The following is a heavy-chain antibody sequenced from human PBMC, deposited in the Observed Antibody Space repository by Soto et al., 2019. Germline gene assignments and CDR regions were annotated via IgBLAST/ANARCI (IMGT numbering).Heavy chain of an antibody. Sequence: RLSCEASGFTFSGFDMHWVRQPTGKGLEWVSTIGTAGDTYYAVSVKGRFTISRDNAKNSLSLQMNSLRAGDTAVYFCARGQEVGAHFFDSWGPGTQLTVSS. D-gene: IGHD2-15*01. CDR2: IGTAGDT. CDR1: GFTFSGFD. V-gene: IGHV3-13*01. CDR3: ARGQEVGAHFFDS. J-gene: IGHJ4*02.